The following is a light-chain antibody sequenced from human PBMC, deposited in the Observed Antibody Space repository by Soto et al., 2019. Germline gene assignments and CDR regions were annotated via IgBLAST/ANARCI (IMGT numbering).Light chain of an antibody. V-gene: IGKV3-15*01. CDR1: QTVSSN. Sequence: EIVLTQSPVTLSVSPGESATLSCRASQTVSSNLAWYQQKPGQAPRLLIYDASTRATGTPARFSGSGSGTEFTLTISSLQSEDFAVYYCQQDNNWPPWTFGQGTKVDI. CDR2: DAS. CDR3: QQDNNWPPWT. J-gene: IGKJ1*01.